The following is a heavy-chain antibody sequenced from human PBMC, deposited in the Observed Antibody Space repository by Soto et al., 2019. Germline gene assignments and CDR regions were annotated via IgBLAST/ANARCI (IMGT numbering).Heavy chain of an antibody. Sequence: PGGSLRLSCAASGFTFSRNAMSWVRQAPGKGLEWVSVMSGSGGSTYYADSVTGRFTISRDNSKNTLYLQMDSLRAEDTAVYYCAKGYRESSSSWFDYWGQGTLVTVSS. D-gene: IGHD6-13*01. CDR1: GFTFSRNA. CDR2: MSGSGGST. J-gene: IGHJ4*02. CDR3: AKGYRESSSSWFDY. V-gene: IGHV3-23*01.